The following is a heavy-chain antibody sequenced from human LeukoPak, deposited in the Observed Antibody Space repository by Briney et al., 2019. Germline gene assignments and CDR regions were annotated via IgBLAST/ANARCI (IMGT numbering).Heavy chain of an antibody. D-gene: IGHD3-16*01. J-gene: IGHJ3*02. CDR3: AKDIILGEPAGVAFDI. CDR1: GFTFDDFA. Sequence: GRSLRLSCAASGFTFDDFAMHWVRQAPGKGLEWVSGISWNSGSIGYVDSVKGRFTISRDNAKNSLYLQMNSLRAEDTALYYCAKDIILGEPAGVAFDIWGQGTMVTVSS. CDR2: ISWNSGSI. V-gene: IGHV3-9*01.